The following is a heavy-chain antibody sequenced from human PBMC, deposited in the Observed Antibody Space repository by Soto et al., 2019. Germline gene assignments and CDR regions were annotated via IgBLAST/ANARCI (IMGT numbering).Heavy chain of an antibody. V-gene: IGHV3-53*01. CDR1: GFTVSSNY. CDR2: IYGGGST. Sequence: PGGSLRLSCAASGFTVSSNYMSWVRQAPGKGLEWVSVIYGGGSTYYADSVKGRFTISRDNSKNTLYLQMNSLRAEDTAVYYCAREAATMVVDYWGQGTLVTVSS. D-gene: IGHD2-15*01. J-gene: IGHJ4*02. CDR3: AREAATMVVDY.